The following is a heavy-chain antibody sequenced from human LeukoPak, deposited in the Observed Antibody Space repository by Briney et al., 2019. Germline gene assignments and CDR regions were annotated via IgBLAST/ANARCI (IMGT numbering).Heavy chain of an antibody. V-gene: IGHV3-30*18. CDR1: GFTFSSYG. J-gene: IGHJ6*02. CDR2: ISYDGSNK. Sequence: GGSLRLSCAAPGFTFSSYGMHWVRQAPGKGLEWVAVISYDGSNKYYADSVKGRFTISRDNSKNTLYLQMNSLRAEDTAVYYCAKDQVAEYYYYYGMDVWGQGTTVTVSS. D-gene: IGHD6-13*01. CDR3: AKDQVAEYYYYYGMDV.